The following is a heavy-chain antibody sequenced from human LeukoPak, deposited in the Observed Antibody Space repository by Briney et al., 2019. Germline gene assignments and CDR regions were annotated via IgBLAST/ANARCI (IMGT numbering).Heavy chain of an antibody. D-gene: IGHD3-16*01. CDR1: GYTFTSYD. CDR3: ASPINPQLGADAFDI. CDR2: MNPNSGNT. V-gene: IGHV1-8*01. Sequence: ASVKVSCKASGYTFTSYDINWVRQATGQGLEWMGWMNPNSGNTGYAQKFQGRVTMTRNTSISTAYMELSSLRSEDTAVYYCASPINPQLGADAFDIWGQGTMVTVSS. J-gene: IGHJ3*02.